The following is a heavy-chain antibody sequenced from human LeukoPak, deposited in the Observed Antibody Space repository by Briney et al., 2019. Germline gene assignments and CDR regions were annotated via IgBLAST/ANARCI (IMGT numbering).Heavy chain of an antibody. CDR3: AREGRCGYGDYDGWLCDY. V-gene: IGHV3-30-3*01. CDR2: ISYDGSNK. CDR1: GFTFSSYA. J-gene: IGHJ4*02. D-gene: IGHD4-17*01. Sequence: GGSLRLSCAASGFTFSSYAMHWVRQAPGKGLEWVAVISYDGSNKYYADSVRGRFTISRDNSKNTLYLQMNSLRAEDTAVYYCAREGRCGYGDYDGWLCDYWGQGTLVTVSS.